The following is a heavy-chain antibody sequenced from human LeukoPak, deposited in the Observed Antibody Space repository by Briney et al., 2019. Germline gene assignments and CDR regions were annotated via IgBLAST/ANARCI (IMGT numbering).Heavy chain of an antibody. CDR2: ISAYNGNT. J-gene: IGHJ5*02. D-gene: IGHD2-15*01. CDR1: GYTFTSYG. Sequence: VSVKVSCKASGYTFTSYGISWVRQAPGQGLEWMGWISAYNGNTNYAQKLQGRVTMTTDTSTSTAYMELRSLRSDDTAVYYCARDIVVVVAASGSGGWFDPWGQGTLVTVSS. CDR3: ARDIVVVVAASGSGGWFDP. V-gene: IGHV1-18*01.